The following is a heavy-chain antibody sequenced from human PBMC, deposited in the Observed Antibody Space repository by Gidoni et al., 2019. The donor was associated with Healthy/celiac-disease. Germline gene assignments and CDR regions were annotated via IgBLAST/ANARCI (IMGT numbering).Heavy chain of an antibody. CDR2: ISGSGGST. CDR1: GLTFSSYA. J-gene: IGHJ4*02. V-gene: IGHV3-23*01. CDR3: AKDRYITMIVVVITMFDY. D-gene: IGHD3-22*01. Sequence: EVQLLESGGGLVQPGGSLRLSCAASGLTFSSYAMGWVRQAPGKGLEWVSAISGSGGSTYYADSVKGRFTISRDNSKNTLYLQMNSLRAEDTAVYYCAKDRYITMIVVVITMFDYWGQGTLVTVSS.